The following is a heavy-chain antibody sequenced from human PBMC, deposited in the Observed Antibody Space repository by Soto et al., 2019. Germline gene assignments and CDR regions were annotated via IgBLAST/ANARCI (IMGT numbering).Heavy chain of an antibody. J-gene: IGHJ4*02. V-gene: IGHV3-7*04. D-gene: IGHD1-1*01. Sequence: EVQLVESGGGSVQPGGSLRLSCVASGFTFSSYWMSWVRQAPGKGLEWVANIKQDGGEKNYVNSVKGRFTISRDNAKNSLYLQMNSLRAEDTAVYYCARDLEGDWGQGTLVTVSS. CDR3: ARDLEGD. CDR2: IKQDGGEK. CDR1: GFTFSSYW.